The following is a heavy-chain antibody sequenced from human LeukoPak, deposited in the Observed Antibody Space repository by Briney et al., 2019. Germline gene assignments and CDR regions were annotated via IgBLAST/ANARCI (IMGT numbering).Heavy chain of an antibody. CDR1: GFTFSSYA. J-gene: IGHJ4*02. V-gene: IGHV3-30-3*01. CDR2: ISHDGSNK. D-gene: IGHD6-19*01. CDR3: ARDYGQWLSIVAPRALDY. Sequence: PGGSLRLSCAASGFTFSSYAMHWVRQAPGKGLEWVAVISHDGSNKYYADSVKGRFTISRDNSKNTLYLQMNSLRAEDTAVYYCARDYGQWLSIVAPRALDYWGQGTLVTVSS.